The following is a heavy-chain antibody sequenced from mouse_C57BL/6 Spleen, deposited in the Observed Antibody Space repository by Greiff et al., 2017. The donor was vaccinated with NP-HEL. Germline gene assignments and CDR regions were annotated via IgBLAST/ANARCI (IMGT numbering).Heavy chain of an antibody. CDR2: IYPGSGNT. V-gene: IGHV1-76*01. D-gene: IGHD1-1*01. CDR1: GYTFTDYY. Sequence: VKLQESGAELVRPGASVKLSCKASGYTFTDYYINWVKQRPGQGLEWIARIYPGSGNTYYNEKFKGKATLTAEKSSSTAYMQLSSLTSEDSAVYFCAREEIFYYGSGGPWFAYWGQGTLVTVSA. J-gene: IGHJ3*01. CDR3: AREEIFYYGSGGPWFAY.